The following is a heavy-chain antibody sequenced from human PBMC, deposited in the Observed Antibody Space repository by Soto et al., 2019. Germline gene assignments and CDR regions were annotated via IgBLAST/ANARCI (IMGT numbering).Heavy chain of an antibody. J-gene: IGHJ3*02. CDR2: ISYDGRNK. CDR1: GFIFHNFG. D-gene: IGHD3-10*01. CDR3: ARDRGYPDSFDI. Sequence: GGSLRLSCAASGFIFHNFGMHWARQAPGKGLEWVAVISYDGRNKYYADSVKGRFTISRDNAKSTLYLQMSSLRVEDTAVYFCARDRGYPDSFDIWGIGTMVTVSS. V-gene: IGHV3-30*03.